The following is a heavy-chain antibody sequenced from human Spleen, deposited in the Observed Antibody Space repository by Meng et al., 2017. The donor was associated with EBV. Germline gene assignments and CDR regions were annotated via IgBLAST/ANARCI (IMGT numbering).Heavy chain of an antibody. Sequence: QGQQQQWGAGLLKPSETLSLTCAVYCGSFSGYYGSWIRQPPGKGLEWIGEINHSGSTNYNPSLKSRVTISVDTSKNQFSLKLSSVTAADTAVYYCARGRIVVVPAARVRFDPWGQGTLVTVSS. D-gene: IGHD2-2*01. V-gene: IGHV4-34*01. CDR2: INHSGST. CDR3: ARGRIVVVPAARVRFDP. CDR1: CGSFSGYY. J-gene: IGHJ5*02.